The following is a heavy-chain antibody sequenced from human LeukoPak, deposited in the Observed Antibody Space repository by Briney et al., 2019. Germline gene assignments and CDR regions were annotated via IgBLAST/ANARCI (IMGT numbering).Heavy chain of an antibody. CDR3: AREEFTQQLEEIDY. CDR1: GYTFTSYY. J-gene: IGHJ4*02. CDR2: INPSGGST. D-gene: IGHD6-13*01. Sequence: ASVKVSCKASGYTFTSYYMHWVRQAPGQGLEWMGIINPSGGSTNYAQKFQGRVTMTRDTSISTAYMELSRLRSDDTAVYYCAREEFTQQLEEIDYWGQGTLVTVSS. V-gene: IGHV1-2*02.